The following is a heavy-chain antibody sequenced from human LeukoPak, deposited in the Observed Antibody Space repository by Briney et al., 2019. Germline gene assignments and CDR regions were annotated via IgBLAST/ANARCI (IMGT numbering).Heavy chain of an antibody. J-gene: IGHJ4*02. V-gene: IGHV3-48*03. CDR2: ISSSGSTI. CDR3: ARAPEFKFDY. CDR1: GFTFSSYK. Sequence: GGSLRLSCAASGFTFSSYKMNWVRQAPGKGLEWVSYISSSGSTIYYADSVKGRFTISRDNAKNSLYLQMNSLRAEDTAVYYCARAPEFKFDYWGQGTLVTVSS.